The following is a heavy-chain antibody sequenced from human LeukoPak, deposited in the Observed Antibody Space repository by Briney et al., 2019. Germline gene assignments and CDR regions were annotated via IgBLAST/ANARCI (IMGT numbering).Heavy chain of an antibody. D-gene: IGHD4-11*01. Sequence: GGSLRLSCAASGFTFSSYEMNCVRQAPGNGLDWVSYISSSDITKYYADSLKRRFPISSDNAKNSLYLQMNNLRAEDTAVYYCAREGSYSNYCFDYWGQGPLVTVSS. CDR2: ISSSDITK. CDR1: GFTFSSYE. CDR3: AREGSYSNYCFDY. J-gene: IGHJ4*02. V-gene: IGHV3-48*03.